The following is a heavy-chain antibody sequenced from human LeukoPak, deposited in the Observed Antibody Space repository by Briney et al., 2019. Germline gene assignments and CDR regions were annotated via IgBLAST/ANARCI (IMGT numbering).Heavy chain of an antibody. D-gene: IGHD6-19*01. Sequence: PGRSLRLSCAASGFTFSSYGMHWVRQAPGKGLEWLAVISYGGSNQYYADSVKGRFTISRDNSKNTLYLQMNSLRAEDTAVYYCAKVPKPQWLGYFDYWGQGTLVTVSS. CDR2: ISYGGSNQ. CDR3: AKVPKPQWLGYFDY. J-gene: IGHJ4*02. CDR1: GFTFSSYG. V-gene: IGHV3-30-3*01.